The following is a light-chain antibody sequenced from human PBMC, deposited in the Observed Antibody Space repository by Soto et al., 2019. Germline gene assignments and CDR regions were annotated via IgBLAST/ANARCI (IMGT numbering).Light chain of an antibody. CDR1: QSVLYSSNNKNY. CDR2: WAS. CDR3: QQYYRTPLT. V-gene: IGKV4-1*01. J-gene: IGKJ4*01. Sequence: DIVMTQSPDSLAVSLGERATINCKSSQSVLYSSNNKNYLTWYQQKPGQPPKLLISWASTRESGVPDRFSGSRSGTDYTLTISSLQAEDAAVYYCQQYYRTPLTFGGGTKVEIK.